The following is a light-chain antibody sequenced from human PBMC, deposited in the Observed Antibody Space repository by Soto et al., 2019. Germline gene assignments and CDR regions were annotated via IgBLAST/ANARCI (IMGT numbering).Light chain of an antibody. J-gene: IGKJ2*01. V-gene: IGKV1-5*03. CDR3: QQYDSYPYT. CDR2: KAS. CDR1: QSFNNW. Sequence: DIEMTQSPSTLSASVGDRVTLTCRASQSFNNWLAWYQQKPGKAPKLLVYKASRLASGVQSRFSGSGSGTEFTLNISSLQPDDFATYYCQQYDSYPYTFGQGTKLEIK.